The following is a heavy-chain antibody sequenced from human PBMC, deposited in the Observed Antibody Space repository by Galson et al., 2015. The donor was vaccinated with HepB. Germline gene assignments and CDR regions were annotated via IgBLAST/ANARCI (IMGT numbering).Heavy chain of an antibody. CDR1: GYTFTSYG. Sequence: SVKVSCKASGYTFTSYGISWVRQAPGQGLEWMGWISAYNGNTNYAQKLQGRVTMTTDTSTSTAYMELRSLRSDDTAVYYCARVSVAGANYYYYMDVWGKGTTVTVSS. D-gene: IGHD6-19*01. V-gene: IGHV1-18*01. CDR3: ARVSVAGANYYYYMDV. CDR2: ISAYNGNT. J-gene: IGHJ6*03.